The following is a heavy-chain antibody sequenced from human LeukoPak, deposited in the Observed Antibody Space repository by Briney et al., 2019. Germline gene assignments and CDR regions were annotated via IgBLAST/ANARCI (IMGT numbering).Heavy chain of an antibody. Sequence: GASVPVSCKASGYTFSVYYIHWMRQAPGQGLEWMGWIIPKNGGTNYQDRVTMTRDTSISTAYMELSSLTDDDTAEYYCARGVLLQGRGAFDIWGQGTMVTVSS. CDR1: GYTFSVYY. V-gene: IGHV1-2*02. D-gene: IGHD2-21*02. CDR2: IIPKNGGT. CDR3: ARGVLLQGRGAFDI. J-gene: IGHJ3*02.